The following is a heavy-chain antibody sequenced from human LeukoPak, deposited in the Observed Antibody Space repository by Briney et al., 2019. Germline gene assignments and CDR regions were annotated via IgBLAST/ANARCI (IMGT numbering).Heavy chain of an antibody. V-gene: IGHV1-18*01. CDR3: ARVSSYYLDY. CDR2: ISPYNGKT. CDR1: GYTLNRYD. Sequence: ASVKVSCKASGYTLNRYDINWVRQAPGQGLEWMGWISPYNGKTHYAQKIQGRVTMTTDTSTSTAYMELRSLRSDGTAMYYCARVSSYYLDYWGQGTLVTVSS. J-gene: IGHJ4*02.